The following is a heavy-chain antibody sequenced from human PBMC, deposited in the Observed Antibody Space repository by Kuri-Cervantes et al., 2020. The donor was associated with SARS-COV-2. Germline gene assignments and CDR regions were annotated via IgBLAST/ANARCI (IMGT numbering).Heavy chain of an antibody. Sequence: GGSLRLSCAASGFTFSSYAMSWVRQAPGKGLEWVSVIYSGGSSTYYADSVKGRFTISRGNAKNSLYLQMNSLRAEDTAVYYCARAPQWVAGDDAFDIWGQGTMVTVSS. CDR2: IYSGGSST. D-gene: IGHD6-19*01. CDR3: ARAPQWVAGDDAFDI. CDR1: GFTFSSYA. V-gene: IGHV3-23*03. J-gene: IGHJ3*02.